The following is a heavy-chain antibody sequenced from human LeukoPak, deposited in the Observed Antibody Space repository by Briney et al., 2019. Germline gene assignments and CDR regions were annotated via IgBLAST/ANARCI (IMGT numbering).Heavy chain of an antibody. D-gene: IGHD5-18*01. CDR3: ARDGYSFGHDFDY. CDR1: GFTFSSYW. V-gene: IGHV3-74*01. Sequence: PGGSLRLSCAVSGFTFSSYWMHWVRQAPGKGLVWVSRINSDGSSTSYADSVKGRFTISRDNAKNTLYLQMNSLRAEDTAVYYCARDGYSFGHDFDYWGQGTLVTVSS. CDR2: INSDGSST. J-gene: IGHJ4*02.